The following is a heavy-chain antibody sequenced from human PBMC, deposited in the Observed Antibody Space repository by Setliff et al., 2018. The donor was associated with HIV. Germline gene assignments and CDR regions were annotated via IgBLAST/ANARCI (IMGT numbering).Heavy chain of an antibody. CDR3: ARGVPADAYAFDI. CDR2: ISAHNGHT. Sequence: ASVKVSCKASGYPFSNFGVSWVRQAPGQGLEWMGWISAHNGHTDYAQKFQDRVTMSTDTSTTTAFMELRSLISDDTAVYYCARGVPADAYAFDIWGQGTLVTVSS. J-gene: IGHJ3*02. CDR1: GYPFSNFG. D-gene: IGHD2-2*01. V-gene: IGHV1-18*01.